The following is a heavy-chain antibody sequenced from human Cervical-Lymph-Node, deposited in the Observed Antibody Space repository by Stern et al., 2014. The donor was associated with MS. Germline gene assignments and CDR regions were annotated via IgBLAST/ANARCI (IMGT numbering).Heavy chain of an antibody. Sequence: VQLVQSGAEVEKPGASVQVSCKASGFTFSNYYIHWLRQAPGQRPEWMGRISPKNGDTNYAPKFKGRATMTRDTSIGLVFLAVTGLRFDDTAVYYCAENIDVWGQGTMVTVSS. CDR2: ISPKNGDT. J-gene: IGHJ6*02. V-gene: IGHV1-2*02. D-gene: IGHD1/OR15-1a*01. CDR3: AENIDV. CDR1: GFTFSNYY.